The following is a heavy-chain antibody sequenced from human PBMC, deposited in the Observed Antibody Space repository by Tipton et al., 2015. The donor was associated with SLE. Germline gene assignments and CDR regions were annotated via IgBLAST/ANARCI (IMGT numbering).Heavy chain of an antibody. V-gene: IGHV4-59*11. D-gene: IGHD4-11*01. CDR3: ARDSTGP. J-gene: IGHJ4*02. Sequence: TLSLTCTVSGGSISSHYWSWIRQPPGKGLEWIGYIYYSGSTNYNPSLKSRVTISVDTSKNQFSLKLSSVTAADTAVYHCARDSTGPWGQGTLVTVSS. CDR1: GGSISSHY. CDR2: IYYSGST.